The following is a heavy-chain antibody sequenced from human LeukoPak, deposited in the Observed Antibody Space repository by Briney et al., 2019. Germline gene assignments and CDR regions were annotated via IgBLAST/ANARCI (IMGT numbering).Heavy chain of an antibody. D-gene: IGHD5-12*01. Sequence: GGSLRLSCAASGFTFSSYWMSWVRQAPGKGLEWVANIKQDGSEKYYVDSVKGRFTISRDNAKNSLYLQMNSLRAEDTAVYYCARDGGYSGYRFYTAMSPFDYWGQGTLVTVSS. CDR3: ARDGGYSGYRFYTAMSPFDY. CDR1: GFTFSSYW. CDR2: IKQDGSEK. J-gene: IGHJ4*02. V-gene: IGHV3-7*01.